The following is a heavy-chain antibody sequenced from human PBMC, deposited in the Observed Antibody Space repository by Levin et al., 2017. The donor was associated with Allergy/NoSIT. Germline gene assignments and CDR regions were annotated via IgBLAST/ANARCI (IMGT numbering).Heavy chain of an antibody. Sequence: GGSLRLSCAASGFTFSDYYMTWIRQAPGKGLEWVSYISATGSTIYYADSVKGRFTISRDNAKNLLFLQMDSLRAEDTALYYCARDRQLGVGASFDYWGQGTLVTVSS. CDR3: ARDRQLGVGASFDY. CDR2: ISATGSTI. J-gene: IGHJ4*02. V-gene: IGHV3-11*01. CDR1: GFTFSDYY. D-gene: IGHD1-1*01.